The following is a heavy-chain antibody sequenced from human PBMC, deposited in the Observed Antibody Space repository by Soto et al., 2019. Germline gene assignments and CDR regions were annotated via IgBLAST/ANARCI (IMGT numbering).Heavy chain of an antibody. CDR2: INHSGST. CDR1: GGSFSGYY. V-gene: IGHV4-34*01. CDR3: ARVLLGYCSSTRCYTLDY. J-gene: IGHJ4*02. Sequence: SETLSLTCAVYGGSFSGYYWSWIRQPPGKGLEWIGEINHSGSTNYNPSLKSRVTISVDTSKNQFSLKLSSVTAADTAVYYCARVLLGYCSSTRCYTLDYWGQGTLVTVSS. D-gene: IGHD2-2*02.